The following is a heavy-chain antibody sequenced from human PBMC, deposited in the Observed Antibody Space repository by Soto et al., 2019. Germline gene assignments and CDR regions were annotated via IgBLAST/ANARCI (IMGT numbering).Heavy chain of an antibody. Sequence: EVQLLESGGGLVQPGGSLRLSCAASGFTFSSYAMSWVRQAPGKGLEWVSAISGSGGSTYYEDSVKGRFTISRDNSKNTLYLQMNSLRVEETAVYYCAKKSHRKDAFDIWGQGTMVTVSS. V-gene: IGHV3-23*01. CDR2: ISGSGGST. CDR1: GFTFSSYA. J-gene: IGHJ3*02. CDR3: AKKSHRKDAFDI.